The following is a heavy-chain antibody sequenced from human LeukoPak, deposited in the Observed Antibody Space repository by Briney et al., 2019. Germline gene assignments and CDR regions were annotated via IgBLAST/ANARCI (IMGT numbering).Heavy chain of an antibody. V-gene: IGHV3-23*01. CDR1: GFTFSSYA. CDR3: AENPPWSTFYYFHMDV. Sequence: GGSLRLSCAASGFTFSSYAMSWVRQAPGKGLEWVSAISGSGGSTHYADSVKGRFTISRDNSKNTLYLQMNSLRAEDTAVYYCAENPPWSTFYYFHMDVWGKGTTVTVSS. J-gene: IGHJ6*03. D-gene: IGHD2-15*01. CDR2: ISGSGGST.